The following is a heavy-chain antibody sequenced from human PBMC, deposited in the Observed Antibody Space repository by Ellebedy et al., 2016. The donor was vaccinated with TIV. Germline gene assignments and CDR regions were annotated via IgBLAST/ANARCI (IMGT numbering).Heavy chain of an antibody. CDR3: ARDRWHGGYNPNDAFDI. Sequence: GESLKISXAASGFTFSSYSMNWVRQAPGKGLEWVSSISSSSSYIYYADSVKGRFTISRDNAKNSLYLQMNSLRAEDTAVYYCARDRWHGGYNPNDAFDIWGQGTMVTVSS. D-gene: IGHD5-24*01. V-gene: IGHV3-21*01. J-gene: IGHJ3*02. CDR1: GFTFSSYS. CDR2: ISSSSSYI.